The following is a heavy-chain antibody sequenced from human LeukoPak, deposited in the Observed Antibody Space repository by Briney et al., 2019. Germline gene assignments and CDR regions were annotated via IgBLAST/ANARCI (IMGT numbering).Heavy chain of an antibody. CDR2: ISSSGSTI. V-gene: IGHV3-11*04. CDR1: GFTYSDYY. CDR3: ARDSGVVVAATGPGY. Sequence: GGSLRLSCAASGFTYSDYYMSWIRQAPGKGLEWVSYISSSGSTIYYADSVKGRFTISRDNAKNSLYLQMNSLRAEDTAVYYCARDSGVVVAATGPGYWGQGTQVTVSS. D-gene: IGHD2-15*01. J-gene: IGHJ4*02.